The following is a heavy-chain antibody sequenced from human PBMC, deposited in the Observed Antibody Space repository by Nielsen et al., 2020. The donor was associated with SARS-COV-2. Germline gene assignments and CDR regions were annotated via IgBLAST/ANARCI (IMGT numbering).Heavy chain of an antibody. J-gene: IGHJ3*02. CDR1: GFPFSSYE. CDR3: TRVNPISDSWFDAFDI. Sequence: GGSLRLSCAASGFPFSSYEMNWVRQAPGKGLEWVSAISGSGGSTYYADSVKGRFTISRDDSKNTAYLQMNSLKTEDTAVYFCTRVNPISDSWFDAFDIWGQGTMVTVSS. V-gene: IGHV3-23*01. D-gene: IGHD6-13*01. CDR2: ISGSGGST.